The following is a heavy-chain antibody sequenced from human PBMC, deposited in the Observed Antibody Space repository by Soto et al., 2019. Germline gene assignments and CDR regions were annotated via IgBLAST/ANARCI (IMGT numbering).Heavy chain of an antibody. J-gene: IGHJ5*02. CDR3: ASPKIAFYNWFDP. V-gene: IGHV4-39*02. CDR2: IYYSGST. Sequence: QLQLQESGPGLVKPSETLSLTCTVSGGSISSSSYYWGWIRQPPGKGLEWIGSIYYSGSTYYNPSLKSRVTISVGTSKNHFSLKLGSVTAADTAVYYCASPKIAFYNWFDPWGQGTLVTVSS. CDR1: GGSISSSSYY. D-gene: IGHD3-3*02.